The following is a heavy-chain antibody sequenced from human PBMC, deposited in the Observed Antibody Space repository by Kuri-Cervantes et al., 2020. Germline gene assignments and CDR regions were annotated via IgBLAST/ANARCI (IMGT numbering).Heavy chain of an antibody. CDR3: AVLVVRGVMIPFDY. CDR1: GYTFTSYG. V-gene: IGHV1-18*01. J-gene: IGHJ4*02. Sequence: ASVKVSCKASGYTFTSYGISWVRQAPGQGLEWMGWISAYNGNTNYAQKLQGRVTMTTDTSTSTAYTELRSLRSDDTAVYYCAVLVVRGVMIPFDYWGQGTLVTVSS. D-gene: IGHD3-10*01. CDR2: ISAYNGNT.